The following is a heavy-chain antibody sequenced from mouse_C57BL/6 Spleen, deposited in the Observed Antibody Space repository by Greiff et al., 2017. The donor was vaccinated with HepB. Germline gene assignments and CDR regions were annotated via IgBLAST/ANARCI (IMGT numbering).Heavy chain of an antibody. Sequence: VKLQQPGAELVRPGSSVKLSCKASGYTFTSYWMDWVKQRPGQGLEWIGNIYPSDSETHYNQKFKDKATLTVDKSSSTAYMQLSSLTSEDSAVYYCAKTGTRYFDVWGTGTTVTVSS. CDR3: AKTGTRYFDV. CDR1: GYTFTSYW. CDR2: IYPSDSET. V-gene: IGHV1-61*01. D-gene: IGHD4-1*01. J-gene: IGHJ1*03.